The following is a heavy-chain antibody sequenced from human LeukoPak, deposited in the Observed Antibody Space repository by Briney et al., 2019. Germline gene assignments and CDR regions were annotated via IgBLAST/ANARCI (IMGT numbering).Heavy chain of an antibody. J-gene: IGHJ3*02. CDR3: ARHNKKGGRAFDI. CDR1: GYSENFYG. V-gene: IGHV1-18*01. D-gene: IGHD1-14*01. CDR2: ISAQHGQT. Sequence: ASVKVSRKTSGYSENFYGITWVRQVAGQGLEWMGWISAQHGQTEYAPNSQDRVTMTTDTYTNTAYMELRSLRSDDTAVYYCARHNKKGGRAFDIWGQGTMVTVSS.